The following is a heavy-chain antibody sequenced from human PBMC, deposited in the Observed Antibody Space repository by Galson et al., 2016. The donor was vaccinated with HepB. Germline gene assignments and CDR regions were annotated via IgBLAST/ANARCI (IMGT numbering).Heavy chain of an antibody. Sequence: SLRLSCAASEFTFDDYGMSWVRQAPGKGLEWVSGINWNGGSIGYAESVKGRFTISSDNAKNSLYLQMHSLSAEDTALYHCAGGWLGGSGRYNNEGYYHGLDVWGQGTTVTVS. J-gene: IGHJ6*01. D-gene: IGHD3-10*01. V-gene: IGHV3-20*01. CDR1: EFTFDDYG. CDR3: AGGWLGGSGRYNNEGYYHGLDV. CDR2: INWNGGSI.